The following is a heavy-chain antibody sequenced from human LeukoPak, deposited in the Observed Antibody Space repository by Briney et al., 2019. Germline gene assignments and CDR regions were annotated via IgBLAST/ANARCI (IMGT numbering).Heavy chain of an antibody. J-gene: IGHJ6*03. Sequence: SETLSLTCTVSGGSISSGSHYWSWIRQPAGKGLEWIGRIYTSGSTNYNPSLKSRVTISVDTSKNQFSLKLSSVTAADTAVYYCARARGYSYGGYYYYYMDVWGQGTLVTVSS. D-gene: IGHD5-18*01. V-gene: IGHV4-61*02. CDR1: GGSISSGSHY. CDR2: IYTSGST. CDR3: ARARGYSYGGYYYYYMDV.